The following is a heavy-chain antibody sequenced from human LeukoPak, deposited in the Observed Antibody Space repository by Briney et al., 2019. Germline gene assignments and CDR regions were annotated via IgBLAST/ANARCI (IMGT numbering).Heavy chain of an antibody. V-gene: IGHV3-30*18. CDR3: AKESHYYDSSGFDY. D-gene: IGHD3-22*01. Sequence: GGSLRLSCAASGFTFSSYGMHWVRQAPGKGLEWVAVISYDGSNKYYADSVKGRFTISRDNSKNTLYLQMNSLRAEDTAVYYCAKESHYYDSSGFDYCGQGTLVTVSS. CDR2: ISYDGSNK. CDR1: GFTFSSYG. J-gene: IGHJ4*02.